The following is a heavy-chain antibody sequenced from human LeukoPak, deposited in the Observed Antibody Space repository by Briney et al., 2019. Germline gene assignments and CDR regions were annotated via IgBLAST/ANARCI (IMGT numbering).Heavy chain of an antibody. V-gene: IGHV4-59*01. CDR2: IYYSGST. Sequence: SETLSLTCTVSGGSISSYYWSWIRQPPGKGLEWIGYIYYSGSTNYNPSLKSRVTISVDTSKNQFSLKLSSVTAAGTAVYYCARAAYGSGSYFYSFDYWGQGTLVTVSS. CDR1: GGSISSYY. CDR3: ARAAYGSGSYFYSFDY. D-gene: IGHD3-10*01. J-gene: IGHJ4*02.